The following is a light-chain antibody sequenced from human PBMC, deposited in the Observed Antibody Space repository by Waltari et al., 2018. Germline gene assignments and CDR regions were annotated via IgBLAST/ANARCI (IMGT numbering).Light chain of an antibody. V-gene: IGLV2-14*03. J-gene: IGLJ3*02. CDR3: SSYTSSSTLWV. CDR1: SSDVGGYNY. Sequence: QSALTQPASVSGSPGQSITISCPGTSSDVGGYNYVSWYQQHPGKAPKLIIYDVSNRPSGVSNRFSGSKSGNTASLTISGLQAEDEADYYCSSYTSSSTLWVFGGGTKLTVL. CDR2: DVS.